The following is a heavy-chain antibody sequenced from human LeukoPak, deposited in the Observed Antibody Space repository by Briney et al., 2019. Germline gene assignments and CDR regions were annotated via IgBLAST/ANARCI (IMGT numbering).Heavy chain of an antibody. CDR3: ARRSHASPAVYSPFFDS. CDR2: IIHSSAT. D-gene: IGHD2-8*01. V-gene: IGHV3-23*01. CDR1: GFPFSSYS. Sequence: GGSLRLSCAVSGFPFSSYSINWGRQGAGKGMEWASTIIHSSATYSADSVNARFTISRDNSKKPVFREMTSRGAEDRALYFCARRSHASPAVYSPFFDSWGQGTLVTVSS. J-gene: IGHJ4*02.